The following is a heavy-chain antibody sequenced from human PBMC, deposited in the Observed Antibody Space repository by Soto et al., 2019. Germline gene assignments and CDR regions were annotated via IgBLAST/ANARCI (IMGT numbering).Heavy chain of an antibody. J-gene: IGHJ4*02. Sequence: PGGSLRLSCAASGFTFSSYAMSWVRQAPGKGLEWVSAISGSGGSTYYADSVKGRFTISRDNSKNTLYLQMNSLRAEDTAVYYCAKDYKGRSGLRRLYYFDYWGQGTLVTVSS. CDR1: GFTFSSYA. V-gene: IGHV3-23*01. CDR3: AKDYKGRSGLRRLYYFDY. D-gene: IGHD6-19*01. CDR2: ISGSGGST.